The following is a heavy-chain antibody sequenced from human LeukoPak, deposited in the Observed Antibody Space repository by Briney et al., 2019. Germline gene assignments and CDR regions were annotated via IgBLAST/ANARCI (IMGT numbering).Heavy chain of an antibody. CDR1: GGSISSGGYS. D-gene: IGHD3-16*01. V-gene: IGHV4-30-2*01. Sequence: PSETLSLTCAVSGGSISSGGYSWGWIRQPPGKGLEWIGYIYHSGSTYYNPSLKSRVTISADTSKNQFSLKLSSVTAADTAVYYYARHEAVDEQRYYDYVWGSPPPPGAFDIWGQGTMVTVSS. CDR2: IYHSGST. CDR3: ARHEAVDEQRYYDYVWGSPPPPGAFDI. J-gene: IGHJ3*02.